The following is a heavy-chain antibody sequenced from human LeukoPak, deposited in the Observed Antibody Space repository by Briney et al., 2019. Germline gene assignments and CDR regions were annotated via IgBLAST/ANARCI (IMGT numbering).Heavy chain of an antibody. D-gene: IGHD1-26*01. V-gene: IGHV3-30*18. CDR1: GFTFSSYG. J-gene: IGHJ4*02. CDR3: AKGLLGATTDDY. CDR2: ISYDGSNK. Sequence: GGSLRLSCAASGFTFSSYGMHWVRQAPGKGLEWVAVISYDGSNKYYADSVKGRFTISRDNSKNTLYLQMNSLRAEDTAVYYCAKGLLGATTDDYWGQGTLVTVSS.